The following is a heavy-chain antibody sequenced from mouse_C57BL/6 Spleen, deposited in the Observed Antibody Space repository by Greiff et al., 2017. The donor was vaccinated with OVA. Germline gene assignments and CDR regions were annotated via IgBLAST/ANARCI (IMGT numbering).Heavy chain of an antibody. V-gene: IGHV1-69*01. CDR3: AREAY. CDR1: GYTFTSYW. Sequence: QVQLQQPGAELVMPGASVKLSCKASGYTFTSYWMHWVKQRPGQGLEWIGEIDPSDSYTNYNQKFKGKSTWTVDKSSSTAYMQLSSLTSEDSAVYYCAREAYWGQRTLVTVSA. CDR2: IDPSDSYT. J-gene: IGHJ3*01.